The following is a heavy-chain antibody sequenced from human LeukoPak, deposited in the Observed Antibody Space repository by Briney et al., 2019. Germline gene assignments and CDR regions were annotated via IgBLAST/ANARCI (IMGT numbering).Heavy chain of an antibody. CDR3: ARGRGYYTDWGYYYMDV. V-gene: IGHV3-7*01. CDR2: IKQDGSEK. Sequence: TGGSLRLSCAASGFTFSSYSMNWVRQAPGKGLEWVANIKQDGSEKYYVDSVKGRSTISRDNAKNSLYLQMNSLRAEDTAVYYCARGRGYYTDWGYYYMDVWGKGTTVTVSS. J-gene: IGHJ6*03. CDR1: GFTFSSYS. D-gene: IGHD3-3*01.